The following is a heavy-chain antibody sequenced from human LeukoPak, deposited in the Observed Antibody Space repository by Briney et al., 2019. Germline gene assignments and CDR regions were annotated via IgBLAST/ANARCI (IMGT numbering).Heavy chain of an antibody. Sequence: ASVKVSCKASGYTFTGFYMHWVRQAPGQGLEWMGRINPNSGGTNYAQKFQDRVAMTRDTSISAAYMELTRLRSDDTGVYYCAREGRNCSGSSCYLAYWGQGTLVTVSS. J-gene: IGHJ4*02. CDR2: INPNSGGT. D-gene: IGHD2-2*01. CDR3: AREGRNCSGSSCYLAY. V-gene: IGHV1-2*05. CDR1: GYTFTGFY.